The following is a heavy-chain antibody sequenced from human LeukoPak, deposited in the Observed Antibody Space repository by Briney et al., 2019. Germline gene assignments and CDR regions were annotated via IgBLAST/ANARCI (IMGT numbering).Heavy chain of an antibody. Sequence: KPSETLSLTCAVYGGSFSGYYWSWIRQPPGKGLEWIGDINHYGSTHYNPSLKSRVTISVDTSKNQFSLKLSSVTAADTAVYYCARARDYYGSGSYYSTPNYGMDVWGQGTTVTVSS. CDR1: GGSFSGYY. D-gene: IGHD3-10*01. CDR2: INHYGST. J-gene: IGHJ6*02. V-gene: IGHV4-34*01. CDR3: ARARDYYGSGSYYSTPNYGMDV.